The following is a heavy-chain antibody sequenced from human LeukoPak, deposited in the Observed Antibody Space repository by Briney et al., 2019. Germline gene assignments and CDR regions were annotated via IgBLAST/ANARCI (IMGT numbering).Heavy chain of an antibody. D-gene: IGHD2-2*01. CDR2: ISSNGGST. CDR1: GFTFSSYA. Sequence: PGGSLRLSCAASGFTFSSYAMHWVRQAPGKGLEYVSAISSNGGSTYYANSVKGRFTISRDNSKNTLYLQMGSLRAEDMAVYYCARGRPGPYCSSTSCYPFDYWGQGTLVTVSS. V-gene: IGHV3-64*01. CDR3: ARGRPGPYCSSTSCYPFDY. J-gene: IGHJ4*02.